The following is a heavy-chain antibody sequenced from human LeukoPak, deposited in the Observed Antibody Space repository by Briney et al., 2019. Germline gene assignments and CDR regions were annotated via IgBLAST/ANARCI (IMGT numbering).Heavy chain of an antibody. Sequence: RSGGSLRLSCAASGFTFRSYAMHWVRQAPGKGLEWVAVISYDGSNKYYADSVKGRFTISRDNAKNSLYLQMNSLRAEDAAVYYCARDEINDYGDLPYYFDYWGQGTLVTVSS. V-gene: IGHV3-30-3*01. CDR3: ARDEINDYGDLPYYFDY. J-gene: IGHJ4*02. D-gene: IGHD4-17*01. CDR1: GFTFRSYA. CDR2: ISYDGSNK.